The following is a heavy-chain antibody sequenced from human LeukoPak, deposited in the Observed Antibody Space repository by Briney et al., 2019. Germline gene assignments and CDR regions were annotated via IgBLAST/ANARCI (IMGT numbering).Heavy chain of an antibody. Sequence: GGSLRLSCAASGFTFSSYEMNWVRQAPGKGLEWVSYISSSGSTIYYADSVKGRFTISRDNAKNSLYLQMNSLRAEDTAVYYCARAYGSGSYYNYYYYGMDVWGQGTTVTVSS. CDR3: ARAYGSGSYYNYYYYGMDV. D-gene: IGHD3-10*01. V-gene: IGHV3-48*03. J-gene: IGHJ6*02. CDR2: ISSSGSTI. CDR1: GFTFSSYE.